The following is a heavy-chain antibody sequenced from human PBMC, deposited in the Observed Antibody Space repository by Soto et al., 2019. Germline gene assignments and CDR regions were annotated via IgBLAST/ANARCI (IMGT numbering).Heavy chain of an antibody. CDR1: GGPVSSDA. D-gene: IGHD6-13*01. V-gene: IGHV1-69*01. CDR3: ARYADRRSWDYYYYYGMDA. CDR2: IIPIFGTA. J-gene: IGHJ6*02. Sequence: XPVKGSSRSSGGPVSSDAITCVRKSPGQGLEWMGGIIPIFGTANYAQKFQGRVTITADESTSTAYMELSSLRSEDTAVYYCARYADRRSWDYYYYYGMDASGQGTTVT.